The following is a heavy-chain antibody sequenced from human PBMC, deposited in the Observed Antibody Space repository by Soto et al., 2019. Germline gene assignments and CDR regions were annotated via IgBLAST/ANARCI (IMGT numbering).Heavy chain of an antibody. J-gene: IGHJ6*02. CDR1: GYTFTGYY. V-gene: IGHV1-2*02. Sequence: ASVKVSCKASGYTFTGYYMHWVRQAPGQGLEWMGWINPNSGGTNYAQKFQGRVTMTRDTSISTAYMELSRLRSDDTAVYYCARECSSTSCYTPYYYYGMDAWGQGTTVTVSS. CDR3: ARECSSTSCYTPYYYYGMDA. D-gene: IGHD2-2*02. CDR2: INPNSGGT.